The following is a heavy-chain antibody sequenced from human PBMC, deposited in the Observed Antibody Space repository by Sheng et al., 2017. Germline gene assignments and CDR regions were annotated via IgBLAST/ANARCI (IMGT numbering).Heavy chain of an antibody. J-gene: IGHJ4*02. CDR2: ISWNSGTI. CDR1: GFTFDDYA. D-gene: IGHD3-10*01. CDR3: AKGTSYGIGDGIDY. V-gene: IGHV3-9*03. Sequence: EVQLVESGGGLVQPGRSLRLSCATSGFTFDDYAMHWVRQAPGKGLEWVSGISWNSGTIDSADSVKGRFTISRDNAKNSLYLQMNSLRAEDMALYYCAKGTSYGIGDGIDYWGQGTLVTVSS.